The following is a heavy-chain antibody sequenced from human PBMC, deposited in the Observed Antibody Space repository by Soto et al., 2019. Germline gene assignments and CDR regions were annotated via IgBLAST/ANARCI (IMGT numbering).Heavy chain of an antibody. J-gene: IGHJ6*02. CDR2: ITTDKGKT. CDR3: ARGYYYGSGRPTPGGMDV. Sequence: ASVKVSCKTSGYTFTSYGISWVRQAPGQGLEWMGWITTDKGKTTYAQKLQGRVTMTTDTSTSTAYMELRSLRSDDTAVYYCARGYYYGSGRPTPGGMDVWGQGTTVT. CDR1: GYTFTSYG. D-gene: IGHD3-10*01. V-gene: IGHV1-18*01.